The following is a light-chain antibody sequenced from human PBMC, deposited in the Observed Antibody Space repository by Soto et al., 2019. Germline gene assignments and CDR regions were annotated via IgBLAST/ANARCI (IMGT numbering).Light chain of an antibody. Sequence: DIQMTQSPSTLSASVGDRVTITCRASQSISSWLAWYQQKPGKAPKLLIYKASSLESGVPSRFSGSGSGTEFTLTISSLQPDDFATYYCQQYNRQGTFGQGTKVEIK. V-gene: IGKV1-5*03. CDR1: QSISSW. CDR2: KAS. CDR3: QQYNRQGT. J-gene: IGKJ1*01.